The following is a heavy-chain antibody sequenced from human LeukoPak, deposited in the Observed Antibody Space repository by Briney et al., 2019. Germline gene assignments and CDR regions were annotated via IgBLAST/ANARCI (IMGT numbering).Heavy chain of an antibody. J-gene: IGHJ4*02. V-gene: IGHV3-74*01. D-gene: IGHD6-19*01. CDR1: GFTFRTYW. CDR3: AGGSGWLIDY. CDR2: INEDGSIT. Sequence: GGSLRLSCAVSGFTFRTYWMHWVRQVPGEGLVWVSRINEDGSITNYADSVKGRFSISRDNAKNSLYLQMDSLRAEDTAVYYCAGGSGWLIDYWGQGTLVTVSS.